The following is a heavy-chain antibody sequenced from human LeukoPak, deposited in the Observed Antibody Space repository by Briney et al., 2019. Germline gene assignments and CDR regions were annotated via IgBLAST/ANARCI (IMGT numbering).Heavy chain of an antibody. Sequence: GGSLRLSCAASGFTVNSNYMSWVRQAPGKGLERVSIIYKDGRTYYADSVKGRFTISRDNAMNTLYLQMNSLRGEDTAVYYCVRGDLRLPRSTPDCWGQGTLVTVSS. CDR3: VRGDLRLPRSTPDC. V-gene: IGHV3-53*01. CDR2: IYKDGRT. D-gene: IGHD5/OR15-5a*01. J-gene: IGHJ4*02. CDR1: GFTVNSNY.